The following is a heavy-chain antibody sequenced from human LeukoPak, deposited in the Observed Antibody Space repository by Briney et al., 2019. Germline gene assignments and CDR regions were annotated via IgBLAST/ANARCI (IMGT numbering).Heavy chain of an antibody. CDR2: ISGYSGST. CDR3: AKEARDVGALGEFFRH. Sequence: GGSVRLSCEASGFIFTSYAMNWVRQTPEKGLEWVSGISGYSGSTEYADAVKGRFVISRDNSKNMLHLQMDSLKSEDTAVYYCAKEARDVGALGEFFRHWGQGTLVIVSS. V-gene: IGHV3-23*01. D-gene: IGHD1-26*01. CDR1: GFIFTSYA. J-gene: IGHJ1*01.